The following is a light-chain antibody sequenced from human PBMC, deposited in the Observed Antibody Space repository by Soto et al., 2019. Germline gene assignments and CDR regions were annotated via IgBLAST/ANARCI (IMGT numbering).Light chain of an antibody. J-gene: IGKJ5*01. CDR3: QQYNSYPFT. Sequence: DIQMTQSPSAQSASVGDTVTITCRASQNIRSHLNWYQQKPGKAPELLIYSASRLKIGVPSRFSGSGSGTEFTLTISSLQPDDFATYYCQQYNSYPFTFGQGTRLEIK. CDR1: QNIRSH. CDR2: SAS. V-gene: IGKV1-17*01.